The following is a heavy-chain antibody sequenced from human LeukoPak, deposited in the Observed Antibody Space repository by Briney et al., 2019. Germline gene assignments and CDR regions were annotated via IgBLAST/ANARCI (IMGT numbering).Heavy chain of an antibody. V-gene: IGHV1-69*05. CDR2: IIPIFGTA. CDR3: ARDQPLLDYYDSSGGMVV. CDR1: GGTFSSYA. J-gene: IGHJ4*02. Sequence: SVKVSCKASGGTFSSYAIGWVRQAPGQGLEWMGRIIPIFGTANYAQKFQGRVTITTDESTSTAYMELSSLRSEDTAVYYCARDQPLLDYYDSSGGMVVWGQGTLVTVSS. D-gene: IGHD3-22*01.